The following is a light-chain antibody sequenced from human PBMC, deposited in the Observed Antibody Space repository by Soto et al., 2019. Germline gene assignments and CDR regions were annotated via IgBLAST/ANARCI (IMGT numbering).Light chain of an antibody. J-gene: IGKJ1*01. Sequence: DIQMTQSPSTLSAFVGDRVTITCRASQSISSWLAWYQQKPGKAPKLLIHKASILRSGVPSRFSGSGSGTEFTLTISSLQPDDFATYYCQQYNTYSGTFGQGTKVEIK. CDR1: QSISSW. V-gene: IGKV1-5*03. CDR3: QQYNTYSGT. CDR2: KAS.